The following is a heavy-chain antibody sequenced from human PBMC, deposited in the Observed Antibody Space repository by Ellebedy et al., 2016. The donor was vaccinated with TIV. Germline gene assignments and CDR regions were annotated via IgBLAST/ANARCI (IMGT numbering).Heavy chain of an antibody. CDR1: GLTFSSHA. V-gene: IGHV3-23*01. D-gene: IGHD1-26*01. CDR3: ARDQVGVGPAFDV. J-gene: IGHJ3*01. CDR2: ITESGGNA. Sequence: PGGSLRLSCAASGLTFSSHAMSWVRQAPGKGLEWVSSITESGGNAYYADSVKARFTISRNNSKDTLFLQMNSLRAEDTAIYFCARDQVGVGPAFDVWGQGTMVTVSS.